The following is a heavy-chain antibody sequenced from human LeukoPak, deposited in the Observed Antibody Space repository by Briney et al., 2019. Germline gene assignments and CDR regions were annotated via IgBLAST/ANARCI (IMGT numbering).Heavy chain of an antibody. V-gene: IGHV3-33*01. CDR3: ATSGSYYRSEY. Sequence: GGSLRLSCAASGFTFSSYGMPWVRQAPGKGLEWVAVIWYDGSNKYYADSVKGRFTISRDNSKNTLYLQMNSLRAEDTAVYYCATSGSYYRSEYWGQGTLVTVSS. CDR1: GFTFSSYG. J-gene: IGHJ4*02. CDR2: IWYDGSNK. D-gene: IGHD1-26*01.